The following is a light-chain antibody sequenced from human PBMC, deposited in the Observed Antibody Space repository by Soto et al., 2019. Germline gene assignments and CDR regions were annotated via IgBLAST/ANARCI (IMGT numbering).Light chain of an antibody. CDR3: SPYARSDIFKV. V-gene: IGLV2-8*01. J-gene: IGLJ2*01. CDR1: RRDVGDCNY. Sequence: QSALTQPPSASGSPGQSVTISCTGTRRDVGDCNYVSWYQQHPGKAPKLLIYEVTKRPSGFPDRFSGYKSGNTASLTVYGLQAEEEADYYCSPYARSDIFKVFGGGTKVTVL. CDR2: EVT.